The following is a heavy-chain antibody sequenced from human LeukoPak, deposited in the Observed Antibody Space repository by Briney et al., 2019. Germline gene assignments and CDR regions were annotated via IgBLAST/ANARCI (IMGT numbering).Heavy chain of an antibody. J-gene: IGHJ5*02. D-gene: IGHD3-10*01. CDR3: ARFDYYGSGIDWFDP. V-gene: IGHV1-69*13. Sequence: VASVKVSCKASGYTFTSYAISWVRQAPGQGLEWMGGIIPIFGTANYAQKFQGRVTITADESTSTAYMELSSLRSEDTAVYYCARFDYYGSGIDWFDPWGQGTLVTVSS. CDR1: GYTFTSYA. CDR2: IIPIFGTA.